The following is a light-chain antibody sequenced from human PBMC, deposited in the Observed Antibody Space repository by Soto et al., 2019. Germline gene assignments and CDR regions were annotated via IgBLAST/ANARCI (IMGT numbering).Light chain of an antibody. CDR1: QGISSY. J-gene: IGKJ1*01. V-gene: IGKV1-8*01. CDR2: PAS. CDR3: QQYYSYPLT. Sequence: AIRMTQSPSSFSASTGDRVTITCRASQGISSYLAWYQQKPGKTPKLLIYPASTLQSGVPSRFSGSESGTDFTLTISCLQSEDFATYYCQQYYSYPLTFGQGTKVQIK.